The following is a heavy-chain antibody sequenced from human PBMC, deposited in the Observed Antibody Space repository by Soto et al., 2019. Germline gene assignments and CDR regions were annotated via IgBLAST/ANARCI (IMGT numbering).Heavy chain of an antibody. CDR3: ARERRGRYGSGSYPDY. D-gene: IGHD3-10*01. CDR2: INHSGST. V-gene: IGHV4-34*01. CDR1: GGSFSGYY. Sequence: SETLSLTCAVYGGSFSGYYWSWIRQPPGKGLEWIGEINHSGSTNYNPSLKSRVTISVDTSKYQFSLKLSSVTAADTAVYYCARERRGRYGSGSYPDYWGQGTLVTVSS. J-gene: IGHJ4*02.